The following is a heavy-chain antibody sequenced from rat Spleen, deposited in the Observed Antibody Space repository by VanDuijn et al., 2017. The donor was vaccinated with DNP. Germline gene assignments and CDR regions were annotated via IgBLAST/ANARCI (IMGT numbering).Heavy chain of an antibody. D-gene: IGHD1-5*01. Sequence: EVQLQESGPGLVKPSQSLSLTCSVTGYSITSNYWGWIRKFPGNKMEWIGHISYSGSTSYNPSLKSRISITRDTSKNQFFLQLNSVTTEDTATYYCARVIGTTNPLSDYWGQGVMVTVSS. J-gene: IGHJ2*01. V-gene: IGHV3-1*01. CDR2: ISYSGST. CDR1: GYSITSNY. CDR3: ARVIGTTNPLSDY.